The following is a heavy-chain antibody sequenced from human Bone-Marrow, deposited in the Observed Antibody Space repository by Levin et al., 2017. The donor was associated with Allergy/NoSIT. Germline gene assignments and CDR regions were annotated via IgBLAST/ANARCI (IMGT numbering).Heavy chain of an antibody. D-gene: IGHD2-8*01. J-gene: IGHJ4*02. CDR1: GGSIGSTTYY. CDR2: ISYSGDT. CDR3: ARHPRTYCSNGVCYLGYFEY. V-gene: IGHV4-39*01. Sequence: SETLSLTCSVSGGSIGSTTYYWGWIRQSPGKGLEWIGTISYSGDTYYNPSLKSRVTISVDPSKNHFSLKVTSVTAADTAVYYCARHPRTYCSNGVCYLGYFEYWGQGSLVTVSS.